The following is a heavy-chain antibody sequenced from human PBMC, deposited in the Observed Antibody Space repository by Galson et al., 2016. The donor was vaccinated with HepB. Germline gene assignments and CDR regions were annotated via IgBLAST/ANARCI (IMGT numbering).Heavy chain of an antibody. CDR1: GGSISSSNW. J-gene: IGHJ6*02. CDR3: AREVGRYQVLTPGRYYYGMDV. CDR2: IYHSGST. V-gene: IGHV4-4*02. D-gene: IGHD2-2*01. Sequence: SETLSLTCAVSGGSISSSNWWSWVRQPPRKGLEWIGEIYHSGSTNYNPSLKSRVTISVDKSKNQFSLKLSSVTAADTAVYYCAREVGRYQVLTPGRYYYGMDVWGQGTTVTVSS.